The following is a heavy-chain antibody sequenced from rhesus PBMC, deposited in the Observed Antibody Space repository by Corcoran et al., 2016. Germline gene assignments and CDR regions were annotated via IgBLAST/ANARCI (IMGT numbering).Heavy chain of an antibody. CDR3: ARSPDYGNYYSYFDY. J-gene: IGHJ4*01. Sequence: QLLLQASDPAVVLPSATLPLTCAVSVGSLSSSIWWIWLRHSPRQGLECIGGIYVSGGSTEYNPSLKSRVTISKDTSKNQFSLKLSSVTAADTAVYYCARSPDYGNYYSYFDYWGQGVLVTVSS. CDR2: IYVSGGST. D-gene: IGHD4-35*01. CDR1: VGSLSSSIW. V-gene: IGHV4-93*01.